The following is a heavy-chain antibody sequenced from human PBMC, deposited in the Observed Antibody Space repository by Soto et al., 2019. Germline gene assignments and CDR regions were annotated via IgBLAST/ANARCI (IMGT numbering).Heavy chain of an antibody. CDR3: ARGRITEYFDRLLPSDY. CDR2: ISSSSSYI. Sequence: PGGSLRLSCAASGFTFSSYSMNWVRQAPGKGLEWVSSISSSSSYIYYADSVKGRFTISRDNAKNSLYLQMNSLRAEDTAVYYCARGRITEYFDRLLPSDYWGQGTLVTVSS. J-gene: IGHJ4*02. D-gene: IGHD3-9*01. V-gene: IGHV3-21*01. CDR1: GFTFSSYS.